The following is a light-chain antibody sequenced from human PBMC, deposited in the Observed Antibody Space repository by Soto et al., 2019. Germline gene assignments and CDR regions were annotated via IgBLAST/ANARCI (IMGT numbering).Light chain of an antibody. CDR1: SSDVGGYNY. CDR3: CSHAGSSTYV. V-gene: IGLV2-14*01. Sequence: QSVLTQPASVSGSPGQSITISCTGTSSDVGGYNYLCWCHQHPCKAPRLMLYDVSHRPSGVPHRFSGSNSGSQASLTISGLHAEDEADYNSCSHAGSSTYVFGTGTKVTVL. J-gene: IGLJ1*01. CDR2: DVS.